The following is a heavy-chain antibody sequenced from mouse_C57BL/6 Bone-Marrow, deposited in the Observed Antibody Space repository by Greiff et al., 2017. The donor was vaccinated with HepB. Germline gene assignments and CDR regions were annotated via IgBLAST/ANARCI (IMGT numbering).Heavy chain of an antibody. CDR3: ARSPPSYDYDWYFDV. V-gene: IGHV1-64*01. CDR1: GYTFTSYW. D-gene: IGHD2-4*01. J-gene: IGHJ1*03. CDR2: IHPNSGST. Sequence: QVQLQQSGAELVKPGASVKLSCKASGYTFTSYWMHWVKQRPGQGLEWIGMIHPNSGSTNYNEKFKSKATLTVDKSSSTAYMQLSSLTSEDSAVYYCARSPPSYDYDWYFDVWGTGTTVTVSS.